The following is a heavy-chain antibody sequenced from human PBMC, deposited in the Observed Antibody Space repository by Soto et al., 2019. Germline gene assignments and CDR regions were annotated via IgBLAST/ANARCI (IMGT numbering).Heavy chain of an antibody. D-gene: IGHD3-10*01. Sequence: QVQLVESGGGVVQPGRSLRLSCAASGFTFSRYAMHWVRQAPGKGLAWVAVISYDGSNKYYADSVKGRFTISRDNSKNTLYLQMNSLRAEDTAVYYCARGGTTGFGAMFDYWGQGTLVTVSS. CDR1: GFTFSRYA. J-gene: IGHJ4*02. V-gene: IGHV3-30-3*01. CDR3: ARGGTTGFGAMFDY. CDR2: ISYDGSNK.